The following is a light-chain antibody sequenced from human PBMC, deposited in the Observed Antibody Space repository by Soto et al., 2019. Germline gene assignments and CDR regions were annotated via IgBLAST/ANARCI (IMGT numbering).Light chain of an antibody. CDR1: QSISSY. J-gene: IGKJ3*01. CDR3: HQRSTWPFT. Sequence: EIVLTQSPATLSLSPGERATLSCRASQSISSYLAWYQQKPDQAPRLLIYDASNRATGIPARFSGSGSGTDFPLTISSLEPEDFAVYYCHQRSTWPFTFGPGTIVDIK. CDR2: DAS. V-gene: IGKV3-11*01.